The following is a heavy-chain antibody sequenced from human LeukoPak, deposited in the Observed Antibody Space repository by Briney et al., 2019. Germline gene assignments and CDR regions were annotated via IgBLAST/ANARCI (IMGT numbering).Heavy chain of an antibody. CDR2: ISGSGGST. Sequence: GGSLRLSCAASGFTFSTYGMSWVRQAPGKGLEWVSAISGSGGSTYYADSVKGRFTISRDNSKNTLYLQMNSLRAEDTAVYYCAKVSSYGASNYWGQGTLVTVSS. D-gene: IGHD4-17*01. CDR3: AKVSSYGASNY. V-gene: IGHV3-23*01. J-gene: IGHJ4*02. CDR1: GFTFSTYG.